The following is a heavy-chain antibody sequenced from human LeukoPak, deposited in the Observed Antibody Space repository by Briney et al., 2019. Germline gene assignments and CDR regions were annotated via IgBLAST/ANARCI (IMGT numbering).Heavy chain of an antibody. CDR2: IYYSGST. CDR3: ARHDPYRGEDYGEDGGY. D-gene: IGHD4-17*01. J-gene: IGHJ4*02. CDR1: GGSLNSYY. V-gene: IGHV4-59*08. Sequence: PSETLSLTCTVSGGSLNSYYWSWIRQPPGKGLEWIGYIYYSGSTNYNPSLKSRVTISVDTSKNQFSLKLSSVTAADTAVYYCARHDPYRGEDYGEDGGYWGQGTLVTVSS.